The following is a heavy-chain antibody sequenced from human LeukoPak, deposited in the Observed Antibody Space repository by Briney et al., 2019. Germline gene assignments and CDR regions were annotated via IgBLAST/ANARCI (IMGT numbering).Heavy chain of an antibody. Sequence: GESLRLSCAASGFTFSSYAMTWVRQAPGKGLEWVSVISGSGGSTYYADSVKGRFIISRDNAKNSLYLQMNSLGAEDTAVYYCARGSFGFLGWFGELWVWGQGTLVTVSS. D-gene: IGHD3-10*01. J-gene: IGHJ4*02. CDR3: ARGSFGFLGWFGELWV. CDR2: ISGSGGST. CDR1: GFTFSSYA. V-gene: IGHV3-23*01.